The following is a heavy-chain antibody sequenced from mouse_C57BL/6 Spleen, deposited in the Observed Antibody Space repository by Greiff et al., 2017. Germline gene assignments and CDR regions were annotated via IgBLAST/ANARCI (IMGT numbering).Heavy chain of an antibody. J-gene: IGHJ3*01. V-gene: IGHV1-54*01. D-gene: IGHD2-4*01. CDR1: GYAFTNYL. CDR2: INPGSGGT. Sequence: QVQLQQSGAELVRPGTSVKVSCKASGYAFTNYLIEWVKQRPGQGLEWIGVINPGSGGTNYNEKVKGKAKLTADKSSSTAYMQLSSLTSEDSAVYCCARVGLRKDFAYWGQGTLVTVSA. CDR3: ARVGLRKDFAY.